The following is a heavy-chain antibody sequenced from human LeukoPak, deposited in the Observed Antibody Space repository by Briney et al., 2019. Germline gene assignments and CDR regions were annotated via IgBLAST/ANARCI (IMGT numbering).Heavy chain of an antibody. J-gene: IGHJ3*02. V-gene: IGHV3-21*01. Sequence: PGGSLRLSCAASGFTFSSYSMNWVRQAPGKGLEWVSSISSSSSYIYYADSVKGRFTISRDNAKNSLYLQMNSLRAEDTAVYYCARDREPPAVDAFDIWGQGTMVTVSS. CDR2: ISSSSSYI. D-gene: IGHD1-26*01. CDR3: ARDREPPAVDAFDI. CDR1: GFTFSSYS.